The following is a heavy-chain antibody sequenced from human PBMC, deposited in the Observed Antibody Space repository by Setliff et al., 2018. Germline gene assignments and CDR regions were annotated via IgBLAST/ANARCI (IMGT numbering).Heavy chain of an antibody. CDR3: ARGFDVCGGGACYTGGPYYFDY. D-gene: IGHD2-21*02. J-gene: IGHJ4*03. CDR2: INHSGST. V-gene: IGHV4-34*01. CDR1: GESFSGHY. Sequence: PSETLSLTCAVYGESFSGHYWSWIRQPPGKGLEWIGEINHSGSTNYNPSLKSRVTISVDTSKNQFSLKLSSVAAADTAVYYCARGFDVCGGGACYTGGPYYFDYWVPETLLVTVSS.